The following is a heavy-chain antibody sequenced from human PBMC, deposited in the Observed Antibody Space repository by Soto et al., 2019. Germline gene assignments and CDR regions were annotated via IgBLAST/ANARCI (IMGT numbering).Heavy chain of an antibody. J-gene: IGHJ4*02. D-gene: IGHD4-4*01. Sequence: GASVKVSCKASGGTFSSYAISWVRQAPGQGLEWMGGIIPIFGTANYAQKFQGRVTITADKSTSTAYMELSSLRSEDTAVYYCARGGRGSNYFPLGLYYFDYWGQGTLVTVSS. CDR3: ARGGRGSNYFPLGLYYFDY. V-gene: IGHV1-69*06. CDR1: GGTFSSYA. CDR2: IIPIFGTA.